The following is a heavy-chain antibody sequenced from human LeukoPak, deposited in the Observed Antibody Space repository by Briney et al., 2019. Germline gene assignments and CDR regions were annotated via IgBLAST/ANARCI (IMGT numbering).Heavy chain of an antibody. CDR1: GFTFDDYA. CDR3: ARRSRDGYRYSDY. D-gene: IGHD5-24*01. Sequence: GGSLRLSCAASGFTFDDYAMHWVRQAPGKGLEWVSGISWNSGSIGYADSVKGRFTISRDNAKNSLYLQMNSLRAEDTAVYYCARRSRDGYRYSDYWGQGTLVTVSS. CDR2: ISWNSGSI. V-gene: IGHV3-9*01. J-gene: IGHJ4*02.